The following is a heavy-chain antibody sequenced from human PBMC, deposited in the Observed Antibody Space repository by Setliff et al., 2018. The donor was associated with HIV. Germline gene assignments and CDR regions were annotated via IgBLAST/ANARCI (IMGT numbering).Heavy chain of an antibody. V-gene: IGHV4-39*07. J-gene: IGHJ4*02. CDR3: ARGDSSSWIFDY. D-gene: IGHD6-13*01. Sequence: PSETLSLTCTVSGGSISGSNNRWGWIRQSPGKGLEWIGSIHYTGRTYYNPSLKSRVIISVDTSKKQFFLKLSSVTAADTAVYYCARGDSSSWIFDYWGQGTLVTVSS. CDR2: IHYTGRT. CDR1: GGSISGSNNR.